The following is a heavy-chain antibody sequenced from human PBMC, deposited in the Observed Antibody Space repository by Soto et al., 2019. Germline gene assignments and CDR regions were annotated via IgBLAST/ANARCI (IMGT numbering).Heavy chain of an antibody. CDR2: IWYDGSNK. Sequence: GGSLRLSCAASGFTFSSYGMHWVRQAPGKGLEWVAVIWYDGSNKYYADSVKGRFTISRDNSKNTLYLQMNSLRAEDTAVYYCARDGSRRYYDSSGYYPGHWGQGTLVTVSS. J-gene: IGHJ4*02. V-gene: IGHV3-33*01. CDR1: GFTFSSYG. CDR3: ARDGSRRYYDSSGYYPGH. D-gene: IGHD3-22*01.